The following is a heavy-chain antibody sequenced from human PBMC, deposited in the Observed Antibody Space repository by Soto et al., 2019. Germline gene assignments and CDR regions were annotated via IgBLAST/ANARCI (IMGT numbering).Heavy chain of an antibody. CDR3: ARVRRSNYFGNWFDP. D-gene: IGHD4-4*01. J-gene: IGHJ5*02. CDR2: IYYSGST. CDR1: GGSISSGDYY. V-gene: IGHV4-30-4*01. Sequence: SETLSLTCTVSGGSISSGDYYWSWIRQPPGKGLEWIGYIYYSGSTYYNPSLKSRVTISVDTSKNQLSLKLSSVTAADTAVYYCARVRRSNYFGNWFDPWGQGTLVTVSS.